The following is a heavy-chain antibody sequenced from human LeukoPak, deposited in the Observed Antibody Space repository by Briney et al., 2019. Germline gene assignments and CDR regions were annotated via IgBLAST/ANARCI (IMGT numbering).Heavy chain of an antibody. V-gene: IGHV4-34*01. J-gene: IGHJ6*03. CDR2: MNPSGST. CDR3: ARGRQDVTMIVVVMTAVSYYLDV. Sequence: PSETLSLTCAVYGGTFSGYYWTWIRQTPEKGLEWIGEMNPSGSTSYNPSLKSRVAISVDTSKNQFSLKLSSVTAPDTAVYYCARGRQDVTMIVVVMTAVSYYLDVWGKGTTVSVS. CDR1: GGTFSGYY. D-gene: IGHD3-22*01.